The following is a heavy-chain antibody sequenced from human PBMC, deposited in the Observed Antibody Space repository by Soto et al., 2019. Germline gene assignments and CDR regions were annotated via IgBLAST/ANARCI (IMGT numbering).Heavy chain of an antibody. V-gene: IGHV4-59*08. Sequence: TLFLTLTVSGGPISRYYLSWIPQPPGKGLEWIGYIYYSGSTNYNPSLKSRVTISVDTSKNQFSLKLSSVTAADTAVYYCATGSLRSDYYFDYWGQGTLVTVSS. D-gene: IGHD4-17*01. J-gene: IGHJ4*02. CDR1: GGPISRYY. CDR2: IYYSGST. CDR3: ATGSLRSDYYFDY.